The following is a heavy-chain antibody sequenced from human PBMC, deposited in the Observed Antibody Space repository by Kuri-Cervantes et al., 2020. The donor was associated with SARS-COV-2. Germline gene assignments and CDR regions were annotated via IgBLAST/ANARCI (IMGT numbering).Heavy chain of an antibody. J-gene: IGHJ4*02. Sequence: GSLRLSCTVSGGSISSYYWSWIRQPPGKGLEWIGYIYYSGGTNYNPSLKSRVTISVDTSKNQFSLKLSSVTAADTAVYYCARVGGNWELPFDYWGQGTLVTVSS. CDR1: GGSISSYY. CDR2: IYYSGGT. D-gene: IGHD3-10*01. CDR3: ARVGGNWELPFDY. V-gene: IGHV4-59*01.